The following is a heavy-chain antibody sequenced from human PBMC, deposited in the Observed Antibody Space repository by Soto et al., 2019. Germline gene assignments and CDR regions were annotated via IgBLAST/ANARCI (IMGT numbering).Heavy chain of an antibody. CDR3: ARAVAVAADFDY. D-gene: IGHD6-19*01. CDR1: GYTFTGYA. V-gene: IGHV1-3*05. J-gene: IGHJ4*02. CDR2: INAGNGNT. Sequence: QVQLVQSGAEEKKPGASVKVSCKASGYTFTGYAMHWVRQAPGQRLEWMGWINAGNGNTKYSQKFQGRVTFTRDTSASTAYMELRSLRSEDTAVYSCARAVAVAADFDYWGQGTLVTVSS.